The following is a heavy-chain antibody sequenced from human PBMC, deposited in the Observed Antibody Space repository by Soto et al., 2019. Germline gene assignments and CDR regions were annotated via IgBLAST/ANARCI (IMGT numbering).Heavy chain of an antibody. V-gene: IGHV4-39*01. J-gene: IGHJ4*02. CDR3: ARQRHGLGVLDY. D-gene: IGHD3-16*01. CDR2: IFYSGST. Sequence: QLQLQESGPGLVKPSETLSLTCTVSGDSINNSGFYWGWIRQPPGKGLEWIGSIFYSGSTYYNSSLQSRVTMSVDTSKNKFSLKLSSVTAADTAVYYCARQRHGLGVLDYWGQGTLVPVSS. CDR1: GDSINNSGFY.